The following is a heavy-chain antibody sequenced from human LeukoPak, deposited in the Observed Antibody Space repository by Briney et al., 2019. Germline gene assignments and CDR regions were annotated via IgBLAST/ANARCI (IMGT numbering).Heavy chain of an antibody. CDR3: ASSSSSFFIPYYYYYGMDV. D-gene: IGHD6-13*01. J-gene: IGHJ6*02. Sequence: AGSLRLSRAASGFTLNSYAMNWVRQAPGKGLEWVSYISSSGSTIYYADSVKGRFTISRDNAKNSLYLQMNSLRAEDTAVYYCASSSSSFFIPYYYYYGMDVWGQGTTVTVSS. CDR1: GFTLNSYA. CDR2: ISSSGSTI. V-gene: IGHV3-48*04.